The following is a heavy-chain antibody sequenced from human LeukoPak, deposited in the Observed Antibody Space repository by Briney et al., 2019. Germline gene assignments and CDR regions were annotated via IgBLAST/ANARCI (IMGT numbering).Heavy chain of an antibody. CDR3: ARGPAGYN. Sequence: GRSLRLSCAASGFTFDDYAMHWVRQAPGKGLEWVSGISWNSGSIGYADSVKGRFTISRDNAKNSLYLQMNSLRAEDTALYYCARGPAGYNWGQGTLVTVSS. J-gene: IGHJ4*02. CDR1: GFTFDDYA. V-gene: IGHV3-9*01. CDR2: ISWNSGSI. D-gene: IGHD1-1*01.